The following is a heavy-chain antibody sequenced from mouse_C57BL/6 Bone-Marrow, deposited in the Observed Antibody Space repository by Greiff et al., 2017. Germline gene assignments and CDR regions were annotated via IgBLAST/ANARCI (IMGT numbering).Heavy chain of an antibody. D-gene: IGHD2-2*01. V-gene: IGHV1-20*01. CDR2: INPYNGDT. Sequence: VQLQQSGPELVKPGDSVKISCKASGYSFTGYFMNWVMQSHGKSLEWIGRINPYNGDTFYNQKFKGKATLTVDKSSSTAHMELRRLTSDDSAVYYCASSDYGYEDFGYWGQGTTLTVSS. CDR1: GYSFTGYF. CDR3: ASSDYGYEDFGY. J-gene: IGHJ2*01.